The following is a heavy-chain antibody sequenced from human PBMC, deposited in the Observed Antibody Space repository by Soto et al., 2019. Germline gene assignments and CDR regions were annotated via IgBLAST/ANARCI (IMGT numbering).Heavy chain of an antibody. Sequence: EVQLLESGGGLVQPGGSLRLSCAASGFTLSIYAMTWVRQAPGMGLEWVSGLSGNGGNTFYADSVKGRFTISREKSKNTLYQQMNCLRSKDTSLYYYAKERLEAANYYCYAMDVCCHGTTFSV. CDR2: LSGNGGNT. D-gene: IGHD6-13*01. CDR1: GFTLSIYA. CDR3: AKERLEAANYYCYAMDV. V-gene: IGHV3-23*01. J-gene: IGHJ6*02.